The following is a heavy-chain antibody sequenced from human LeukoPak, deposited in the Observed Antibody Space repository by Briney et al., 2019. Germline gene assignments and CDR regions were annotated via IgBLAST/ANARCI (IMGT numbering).Heavy chain of an antibody. CDR3: AKGQEFLEWIYDY. V-gene: IGHV3-23*01. Sequence: GGSLTLSCAASGFSFSDYAMTWVRQAPGKGLERVSGISGGSGSTTYGDSVKGRFTISRDNSKNTVFLHLSGLRVEDTAVYYCAKGQEFLEWIYDYWGQGTLVTVSS. CDR2: ISGGSGST. D-gene: IGHD3-3*01. J-gene: IGHJ4*02. CDR1: GFSFSDYA.